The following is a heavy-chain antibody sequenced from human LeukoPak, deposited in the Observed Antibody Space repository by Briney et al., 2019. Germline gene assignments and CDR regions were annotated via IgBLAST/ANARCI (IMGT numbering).Heavy chain of an antibody. CDR2: ISSSGSTI. Sequence: GGSLRLSCAASGFTFSSYEMNWVRQAPGKGLEWVSYISSSGSTIYYADSVKGRFTISRDNAKNSLYLQMNSLRAEDTAVYYCAREGMGGYSYGSYYYYYYMDVWGKGTTVTVSS. V-gene: IGHV3-48*03. CDR1: GFTFSSYE. CDR3: AREGMGGYSYGSYYYYYYMDV. J-gene: IGHJ6*03. D-gene: IGHD5-18*01.